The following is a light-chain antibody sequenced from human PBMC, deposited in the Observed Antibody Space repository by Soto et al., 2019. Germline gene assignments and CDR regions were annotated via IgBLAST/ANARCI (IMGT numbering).Light chain of an antibody. V-gene: IGKV3-15*01. CDR3: QQSYSAPLT. Sequence: DIVMTQSPATLSVSPGERATLSCGASQSVSSNLAWYQQKPDQAPRLLIYGASTRATGIPARFSGSGSGTEFTLTISSLQREDFATYHCQQSYSAPLTFGQGTKV. J-gene: IGKJ1*01. CDR1: QSVSSN. CDR2: GAS.